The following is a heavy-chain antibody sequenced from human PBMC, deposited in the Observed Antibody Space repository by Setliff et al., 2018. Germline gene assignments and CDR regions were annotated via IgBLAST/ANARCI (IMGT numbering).Heavy chain of an antibody. J-gene: IGHJ5*02. CDR2: IHYGGGHI. V-gene: IGHV3-30*02. D-gene: IGHD2-2*01. Sequence: GGSLRLSCATSGFTFSTSAMHWLRQSPDNRLEWLAYIHYGGGHIQYADSVKGRFTVSRDNAMDTLYLQMNGLTTDDPAKYFCAKDRWGYADPWGQGTLVTVSS. CDR1: GFTFSTSA. CDR3: AKDRWGYADP.